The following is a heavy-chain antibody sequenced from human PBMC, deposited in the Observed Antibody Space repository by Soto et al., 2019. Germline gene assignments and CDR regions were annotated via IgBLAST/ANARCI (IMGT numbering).Heavy chain of an antibody. V-gene: IGHV3-48*03. Sequence: PGGSLRLSCQASGFTFRLYEMHWVRKAPGKGLEWVSYISSSGLTTYYADSAEGRFTISRDNAKDSLYLHLTSLRVGDTAVYYCARYGTRGDWWGLGTQVTVSS. CDR1: GFTFRLYE. CDR3: ARYGTRGDW. CDR2: ISSSGLTT. J-gene: IGHJ5*01. D-gene: IGHD3-10*01.